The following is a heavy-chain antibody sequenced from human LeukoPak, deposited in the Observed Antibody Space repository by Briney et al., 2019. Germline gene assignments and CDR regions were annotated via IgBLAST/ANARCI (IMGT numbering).Heavy chain of an antibody. CDR2: ISSSSSYI. V-gene: IGHV3-21*01. CDR3: ARGRWELRAWDY. D-gene: IGHD1-26*01. J-gene: IGHJ4*02. CDR1: GFTFSSCS. Sequence: GGSLRLSCAASGFTFSSCSMDWVRQAPGKGLEWVSSISSSSSYIYYADSVKGRFTISRDNAKNSLYLQMNSLRAEDTAVYYCARGRWELRAWDYWGQGTLVTVSS.